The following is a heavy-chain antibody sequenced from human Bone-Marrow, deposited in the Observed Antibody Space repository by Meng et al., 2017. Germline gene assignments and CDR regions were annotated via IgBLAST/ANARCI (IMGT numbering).Heavy chain of an antibody. Sequence: HGQLQASGPGLVKPSQPLSLTCTVSGGSISSGGYYWSWIRQRPGKGLEWIGYIYYSGSTYYNPSLKSRVTISVDKSKNQFSLKLSSVTAADTAIYYCARVIYRPSGHNYFDPWGQGTLVTVSS. J-gene: IGHJ5*02. CDR2: IYYSGST. CDR1: GGSISSGGYY. D-gene: IGHD1-26*01. CDR3: ARVIYRPSGHNYFDP. V-gene: IGHV4-31*03.